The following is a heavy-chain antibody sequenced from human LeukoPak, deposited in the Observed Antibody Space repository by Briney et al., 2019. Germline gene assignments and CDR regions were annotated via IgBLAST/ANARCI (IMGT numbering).Heavy chain of an antibody. V-gene: IGHV1-2*06. J-gene: IGHJ5*02. CDR3: ASQEPVVAATWFDP. CDR2: INPNSGGT. D-gene: IGHD2-15*01. CDR1: GYTFTGYH. Sequence: ASVKVSCKASGYTFTGYHMHWVRQAPGQGLEWMGRINPNSGGTNYAQKFQGRVTMTRDTSISTAYMELSRLRSDDTAVYYCASQEPVVAATWFDPWGQGTLVTVSS.